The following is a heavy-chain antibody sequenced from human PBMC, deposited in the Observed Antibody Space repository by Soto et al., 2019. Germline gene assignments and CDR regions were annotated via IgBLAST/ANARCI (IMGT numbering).Heavy chain of an antibody. D-gene: IGHD6-19*01. CDR1: GYSFTNYG. CDR3: ARDRGVAPPVAGNTHYYYYMDV. Sequence: ASVKVSCKASGYSFTNYGVTWVRQAPGQGLEWMGWISAFNGNTHYAQNLQGRVTMPTDASTSTAYMELRSLRSDDTAVYYCARDRGVAPPVAGNTHYYYYMDVWGKGTTVTVSS. V-gene: IGHV1-18*01. CDR2: ISAFNGNT. J-gene: IGHJ6*03.